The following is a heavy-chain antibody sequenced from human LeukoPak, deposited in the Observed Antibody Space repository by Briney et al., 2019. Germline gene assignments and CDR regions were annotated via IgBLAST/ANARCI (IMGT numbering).Heavy chain of an antibody. V-gene: IGHV4-59*01. CDR3: AGGTYYDSSGYYLY. CDR1: GGSISSYY. J-gene: IGHJ4*02. Sequence: PSETLSLTCTVSGGSISSYYWSWIRQPPGKGLEWIGYIYYRGSTNYNPSLKSRVTISVDTSKNQFSLKLSSVTAADTAVYYCAGGTYYDSSGYYLYWGQGTLVTVSS. CDR2: IYYRGST. D-gene: IGHD3-22*01.